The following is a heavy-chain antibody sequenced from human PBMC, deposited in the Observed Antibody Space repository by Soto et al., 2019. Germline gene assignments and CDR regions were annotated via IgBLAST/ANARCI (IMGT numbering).Heavy chain of an antibody. J-gene: IGHJ4*02. Sequence: EVQLVESGGGLVQPGGSLRLSCAASGFTFSDYWMSWVRQAPGKGLECVANIKTDGSEKYYVDTVKGRFTISRDNAKHSLYLQMNSLRAEDTAVYYCASSMGRGGNDYWGQGTLVAVSS. V-gene: IGHV3-7*05. CDR2: IKTDGSEK. CDR1: GFTFSDYW. D-gene: IGHD3-10*01. CDR3: ASSMGRGGNDY.